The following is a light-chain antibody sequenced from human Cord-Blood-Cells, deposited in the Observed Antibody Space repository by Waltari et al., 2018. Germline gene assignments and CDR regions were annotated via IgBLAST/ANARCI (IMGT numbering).Light chain of an antibody. Sequence: QSALTQPASVSGSPGQSITISCTGTSSDVGSDNLVSWYQQHPGKAPKLMIYEGSKRPSGFSNRFSGSKSGNTASLTISGLQAEDEADYYCCSYAGNVVFGGGTKLTVL. CDR3: CSYAGNVV. V-gene: IGLV2-23*01. CDR2: EGS. J-gene: IGLJ2*01. CDR1: SSDVGSDNL.